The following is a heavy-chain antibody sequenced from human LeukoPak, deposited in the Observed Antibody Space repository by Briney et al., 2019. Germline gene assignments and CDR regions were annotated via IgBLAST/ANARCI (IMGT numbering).Heavy chain of an antibody. D-gene: IGHD7-27*01. CDR3: ARLGPYYFDY. CDR1: GGSISSYY. Sequence: SETLSLTCTVSGGSISSYYWSWIRQPAGKGLEWIGRVYSSGSTTYNPSLKSRVIMSVDTSKNQFSLKVRSVTAADTAVYYCARLGPYYFDYWAQGTLVTVSS. V-gene: IGHV4-4*07. CDR2: VYSSGST. J-gene: IGHJ4*02.